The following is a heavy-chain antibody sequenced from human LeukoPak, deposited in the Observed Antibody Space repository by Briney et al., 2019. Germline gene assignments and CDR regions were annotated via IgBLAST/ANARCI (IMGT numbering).Heavy chain of an antibody. CDR3: VRDLSTSWYYFDK. D-gene: IGHD6-13*01. CDR1: GFTFSTYW. V-gene: IGHV3-74*01. CDR2: INSDGSTT. Sequence: PGGSLRLSCAASGFTFSTYWMHWVRQAPGKGPVWVSRINSDGSTTNYADSVEGRFTISRDNAKNTVYLQMNSLRAEDTAMYYCVRDLSTSWYYFDKWGQGTQVTVSS. J-gene: IGHJ4*02.